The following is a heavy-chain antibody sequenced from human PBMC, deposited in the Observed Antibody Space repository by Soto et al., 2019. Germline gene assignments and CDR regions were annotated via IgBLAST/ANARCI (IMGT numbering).Heavy chain of an antibody. CDR2: IKSKTDGGTT. Sequence: GGSLRLSCAASGFTFSNAWMSWVRQAPGKGLEWVGRIKSKTDGGTTDYAAPVKGRFTISRDESKNTLYLQMNSLKTEDTAVYYCTTAGYSSSWYGYDYWGQGTLVTVSS. D-gene: IGHD6-13*01. V-gene: IGHV3-15*01. CDR1: GFTFSNAW. CDR3: TTAGYSSSWYGYDY. J-gene: IGHJ4*02.